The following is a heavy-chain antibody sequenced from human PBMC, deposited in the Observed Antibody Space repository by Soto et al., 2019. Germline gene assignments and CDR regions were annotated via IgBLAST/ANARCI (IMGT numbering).Heavy chain of an antibody. V-gene: IGHV1-18*04. CDR1: GYTFTSYG. Sequence: ASVKVSCKASGYTFTSYGISWVRQAPGQGLEWMGWISAYNGNTNYAQKLQGRVTMTTDTSTSTAYMELRGLRSDDTAVYYCAREAWIGGAFDIWGQGTMVTVSS. D-gene: IGHD3-10*01. CDR2: ISAYNGNT. J-gene: IGHJ3*02. CDR3: AREAWIGGAFDI.